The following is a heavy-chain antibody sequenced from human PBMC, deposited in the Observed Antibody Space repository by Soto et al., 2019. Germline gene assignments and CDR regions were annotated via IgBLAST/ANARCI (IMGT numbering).Heavy chain of an antibody. CDR2: ISSSGSTI. CDR3: ASPAYCGGDCYGINDAFDI. D-gene: IGHD2-21*02. Sequence: EVQLVESGGGLVQPGGSLRLSCAASGFTFSSYSMNWVRQAPGKGLEWVSYISSSGSTIFYSDSVKGRFTISRDNAKNSLYLQMNSLRAEETAVYYCASPAYCGGDCYGINDAFDIWGQGTMVTVSS. J-gene: IGHJ3*02. V-gene: IGHV3-48*01. CDR1: GFTFSSYS.